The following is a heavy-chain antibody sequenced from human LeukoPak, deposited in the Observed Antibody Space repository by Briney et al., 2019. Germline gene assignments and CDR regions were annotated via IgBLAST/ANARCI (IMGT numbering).Heavy chain of an antibody. CDR2: IIPILGIA. CDR3: ARAPRYIVVVVAATDFDY. V-gene: IGHV1-69*04. D-gene: IGHD2-15*01. Sequence: SVKVSCKASGGTFSSYAISWVRQAPGQGLEWMGRIIPILGIANYAQKFQGRVTITADKSTSTAYMELSSLRSEDTAVYYCARAPRYIVVVVAATDFDYWGQGTLVTVSS. J-gene: IGHJ4*02. CDR1: GGTFSSYA.